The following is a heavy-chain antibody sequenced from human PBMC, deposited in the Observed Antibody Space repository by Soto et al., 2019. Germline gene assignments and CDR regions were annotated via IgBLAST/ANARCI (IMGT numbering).Heavy chain of an antibody. CDR1: GYAFTDYY. CDR3: ARAYSSSDGFDY. CDR2: INPNSGGT. Sequence: QVQLVQSGAEVKKPGASVKVSCKASGYAFTDYYMHWVRQAPGQGLEWMGWINPNSGGTNYAQKFQGWVTMTRDTSTSTAYMELNRDETAVYYCARAYSSSDGFDYWGQGTLVTVSS. D-gene: IGHD3-22*01. J-gene: IGHJ4*02. V-gene: IGHV1-2*04.